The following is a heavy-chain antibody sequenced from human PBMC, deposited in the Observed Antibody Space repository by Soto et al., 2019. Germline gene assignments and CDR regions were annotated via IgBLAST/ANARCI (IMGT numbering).Heavy chain of an antibody. CDR3: ARAPLALRWLVDY. J-gene: IGHJ4*02. D-gene: IGHD6-19*01. V-gene: IGHV3-30*03. Sequence: QPGGSLRLSCAASGFTFSIYGMHWVRQAPGKGLEWVAVLSHDGSNKYYADSVKGRFTISRDNSKNALYLQLNSLRVEDTALYYCARAPLALRWLVDYWGQGALVTSPQ. CDR1: GFTFSIYG. CDR2: LSHDGSNK.